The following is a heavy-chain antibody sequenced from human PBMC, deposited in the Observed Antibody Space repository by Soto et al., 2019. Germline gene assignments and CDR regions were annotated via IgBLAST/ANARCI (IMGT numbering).Heavy chain of an antibody. Sequence: GGSLRLSCAASGFTFSSYGMHWVRQAPGKGLEWVAVIWYDGSNKYYADSVKGRFTISRDNSENTLYLQMNSLRAEDTAVYYCARDSVAGINFDYWGQGTLVTVSS. CDR3: ARDSVAGINFDY. D-gene: IGHD6-19*01. CDR2: IWYDGSNK. J-gene: IGHJ4*02. V-gene: IGHV3-33*01. CDR1: GFTFSSYG.